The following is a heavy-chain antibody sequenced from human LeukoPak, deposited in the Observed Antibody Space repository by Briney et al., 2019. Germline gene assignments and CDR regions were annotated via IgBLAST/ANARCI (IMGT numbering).Heavy chain of an antibody. CDR3: ARGYCSGNTCWKLDY. J-gene: IGHJ4*02. Sequence: TGGPLRLFCAASGLTFSNYAVLWVRQSPGKGLVWVAAISYDGSSNYDADSVKGRFTISRDNSQNTLYLQMNSLRAEDAAVFYCARGYCSGNTCWKLDYWGQGTLVTVSS. D-gene: IGHD2-15*01. V-gene: IGHV3-30*04. CDR1: GLTFSNYA. CDR2: ISYDGSSN.